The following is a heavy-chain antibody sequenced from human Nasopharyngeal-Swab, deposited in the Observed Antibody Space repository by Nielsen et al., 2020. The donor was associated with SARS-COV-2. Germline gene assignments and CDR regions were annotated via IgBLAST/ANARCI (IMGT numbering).Heavy chain of an antibody. CDR1: GGSISSGGYY. V-gene: IGHV4-31*03. CDR3: ARSPSPHITMIVVVTHWYFDL. D-gene: IGHD3-22*01. J-gene: IGHJ2*01. CDR2: IYYSGST. Sequence: SETLSLTCTVSGGSISSGGYYWSWIRQHPGKGLEWIGYIYYSGSTSYNPSLKSRVTISVDTSKNQFSLKLSSVTAADTAVYYCARSPSPHITMIVVVTHWYFDLWGRGTLVTVSS.